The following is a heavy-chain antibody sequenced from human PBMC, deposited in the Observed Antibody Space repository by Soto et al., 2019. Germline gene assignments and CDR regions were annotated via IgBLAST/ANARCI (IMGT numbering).Heavy chain of an antibody. V-gene: IGHV1-69*13. CDR2: IIPIFGTA. CDR1: GGTFSSYA. CDR3: ARGCSGGSCPLYYFDY. J-gene: IGHJ4*02. Sequence: SVKVSCKASGGTFSSYAISWVRQAPGQGLEWMRGIIPIFGTANYAQKFQGRVTITADESTSTAYMELSSLRSEDTAVYYCARGCSGGSCPLYYFDYWGQGTLVTVSS. D-gene: IGHD2-15*01.